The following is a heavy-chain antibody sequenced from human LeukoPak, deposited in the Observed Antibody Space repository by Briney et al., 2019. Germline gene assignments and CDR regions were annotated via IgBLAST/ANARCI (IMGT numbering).Heavy chain of an antibody. CDR3: AKQGYCSSTSCYTAGTYYYYYYMDV. D-gene: IGHD2-2*02. CDR2: ISGSGGST. V-gene: IGHV3-23*01. J-gene: IGHJ6*03. CDR1: GFTFSSYA. Sequence: GGSLRLSCAASGFTFSSYAMSWVRQAPGKGLEWVSAISGSGGSTYYADSVKGRFTISRDNSKNTLYLQMNSLRAEDTAVYYCAKQGYCSSTSCYTAGTYYYYYYMDVWGKGTTDTVSS.